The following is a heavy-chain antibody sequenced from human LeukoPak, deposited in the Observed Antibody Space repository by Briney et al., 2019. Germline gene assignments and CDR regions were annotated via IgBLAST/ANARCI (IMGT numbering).Heavy chain of an antibody. CDR3: ARGYSSLYYFDY. CDR1: GYSISSGYY. CDR2: IYHSGST. V-gene: IGHV4-38-2*01. D-gene: IGHD6-13*01. J-gene: IGHJ4*02. Sequence: SETLSLTCAVSGYSISSGYYWGWIRQPPGKGLEWIGSIYHSGSTYYNPSLKSRVTISVDTSKNQFSLKLSSVTATDTAVYYCARGYSSLYYFDYWGQGTLVTVSS.